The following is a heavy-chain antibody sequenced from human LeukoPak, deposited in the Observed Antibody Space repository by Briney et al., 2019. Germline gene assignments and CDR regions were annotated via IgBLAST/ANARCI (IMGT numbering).Heavy chain of an antibody. D-gene: IGHD3-22*01. CDR2: TYSDGGT. V-gene: IGHV3-53*01. CDR1: GFTVSCNY. J-gene: IGHJ1*01. CDR3: ARDRGIFNYGGSGPVLEYFQQ. Sequence: PGGSLRLSCAASGFTVSCNYMSWVRQAPGKGLEWVSFTYSDGGTSFTESVKGRFTLSRDNAKNSLYLQMNGLKAEDTAVYFCARDRGIFNYGGSGPVLEYFQQWGQGTLVTVSS.